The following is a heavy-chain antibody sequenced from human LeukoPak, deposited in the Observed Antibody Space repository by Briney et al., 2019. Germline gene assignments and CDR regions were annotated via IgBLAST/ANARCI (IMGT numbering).Heavy chain of an antibody. J-gene: IGHJ5*02. CDR3: ARVATTGDFWSGYLNWFDP. V-gene: IGHV4-34*01. D-gene: IGHD3-3*01. CDR2: INHSGST. Sequence: SETLSLTCAVYGGSFSGYYWSWIRQPPGKGLEWIGEINHSGSTNYNPSLKSRVTISVDTSNNQFSLKLSSATAADTAVYYCARVATTGDFWSGYLNWFDPWGQGTLVTVSS. CDR1: GGSFSGYY.